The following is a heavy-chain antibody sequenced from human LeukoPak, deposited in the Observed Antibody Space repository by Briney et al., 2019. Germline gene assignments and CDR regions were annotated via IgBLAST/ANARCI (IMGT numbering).Heavy chain of an antibody. Sequence: SETLTLTCTVSGGSISSSSYYWGWIRQPPGKGLEWIGSIYYSGSTYYNPSLKSRVTISVNTSKNQFSLKLSSVTGADTDVYYCARKWLVRGNWCDPWGQGTLVTVSS. CDR3: ARKWLVRGNWCDP. CDR1: GGSISSSSYY. D-gene: IGHD3-22*01. CDR2: IYYSGST. J-gene: IGHJ5*02. V-gene: IGHV4-39*01.